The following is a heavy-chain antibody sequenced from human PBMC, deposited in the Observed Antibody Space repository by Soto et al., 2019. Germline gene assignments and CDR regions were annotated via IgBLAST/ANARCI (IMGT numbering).Heavy chain of an antibody. V-gene: IGHV3-30*04. D-gene: IGHD6-13*01. CDR1: GFTFSTCA. CDR3: GREEFEAGRGHFGC. Sequence: QVQAVASGGGVVQPGGSLRLSCVASGFTFSTCAMHWVRQAPGKGLGWMAAISDGGKNEYYADSVNGRFTVARDMSGSTLYLQMSGLRTEDTAVDYCGREEFEAGRGHFGCWGQGTLVSVSS. CDR2: ISDGGKNE. J-gene: IGHJ4*02.